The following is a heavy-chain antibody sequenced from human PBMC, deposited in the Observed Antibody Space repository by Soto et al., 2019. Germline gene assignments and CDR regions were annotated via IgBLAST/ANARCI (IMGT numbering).Heavy chain of an antibody. D-gene: IGHD3-3*01. V-gene: IGHV3-30-3*01. CDR1: GFTFSSYA. CDR2: ISYDGSNK. CDR3: ARDKTVRFLEWLFDY. J-gene: IGHJ4*02. Sequence: GGSLRLSCAASGFTFSSYAMHWVRQAPGKGLEWVAVISYDGSNKYYADSVKGRFTISRENSKNTLYLQMNSLRAEDTAVYYCARDKTVRFLEWLFDYWGQGTLVTVSS.